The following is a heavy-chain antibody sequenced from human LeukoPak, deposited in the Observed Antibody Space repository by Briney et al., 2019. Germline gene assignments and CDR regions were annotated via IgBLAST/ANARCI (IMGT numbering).Heavy chain of an antibody. CDR3: ARDGTSAEYFQH. Sequence: GASVKVSCKASGYTFTSYYMHWVRQAPRQGLEWMGIINPSGGSTSYAQKFQGRVTMTRDTSTSTVYMELSSLRSEDTAVYYCARDGTSAEYFQHWGQGTLVTVSS. CDR1: GYTFTSYY. D-gene: IGHD4-23*01. CDR2: INPSGGST. J-gene: IGHJ1*01. V-gene: IGHV1-46*01.